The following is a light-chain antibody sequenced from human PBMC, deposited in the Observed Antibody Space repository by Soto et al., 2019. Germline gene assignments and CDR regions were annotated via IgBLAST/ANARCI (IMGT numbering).Light chain of an antibody. J-gene: IGKJ2*01. Sequence: DIQMTQSPSSLSASVGDRVTITCRASQSISSYLHWYQQKPGKAPKLLIYTASSLQSGGPSRFSGSGSGTDFTLTISSLQPEDFATDYCQQSYSTPPYTFGQGTKLEIK. CDR2: TAS. CDR3: QQSYSTPPYT. V-gene: IGKV1-39*01. CDR1: QSISSY.